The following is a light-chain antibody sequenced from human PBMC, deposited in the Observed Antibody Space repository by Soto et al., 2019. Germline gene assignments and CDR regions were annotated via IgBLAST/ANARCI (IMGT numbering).Light chain of an antibody. CDR2: AAS. CDR1: QSISVY. CDR3: QQSYRLPP. V-gene: IGKV1-39*01. J-gene: IGKJ2*01. Sequence: DIQMTQSPSSLSASIGDRVTITCRASQSISVYLTWYQQKPGKAPKSLIYAASSLHSGVPSRFSGSGAGTDVTLAISILQPEDLATYYCQQSYRLPPFGHGTKLEIK.